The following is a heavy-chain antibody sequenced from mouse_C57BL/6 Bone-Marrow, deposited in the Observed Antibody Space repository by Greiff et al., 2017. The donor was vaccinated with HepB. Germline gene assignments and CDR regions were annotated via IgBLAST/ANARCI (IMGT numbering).Heavy chain of an antibody. J-gene: IGHJ2*01. CDR3: ASVSSRDGGCFDY. CDR1: GYSITSGYY. V-gene: IGHV3-6*01. Sequence: EVQLVESGPGLVKPSQSLSLTCSVTGYSITSGYYWNWIRQFPGNKLEWMGYISYDGSNNYNPSLKNRISITRDTSKNQCFLKLNTVTTEDTATYYCASVSSRDGGCFDYWGQGTTLTVSS. CDR2: ISYDGSN. D-gene: IGHD1-1*01.